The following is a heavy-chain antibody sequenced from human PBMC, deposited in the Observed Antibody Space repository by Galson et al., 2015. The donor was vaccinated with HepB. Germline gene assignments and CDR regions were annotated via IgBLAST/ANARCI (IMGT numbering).Heavy chain of an antibody. CDR1: GYFISSGFY. V-gene: IGHV4-38-2*01. CDR2: IYYGGST. Sequence: SETLSLTCVVSGYFISSGFYWGWIRQPPGEGLEWIGSIYYGGSTYYNSSLKSRVTISVDTSKNQFSLTVASVTAADTAMYYCAVDSRDAFDYWGQGTLVTVSS. CDR3: AVDSRDAFDY. J-gene: IGHJ4*02. D-gene: IGHD3-22*01.